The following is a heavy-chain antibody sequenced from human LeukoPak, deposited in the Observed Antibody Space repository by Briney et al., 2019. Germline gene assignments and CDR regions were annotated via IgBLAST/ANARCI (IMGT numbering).Heavy chain of an antibody. CDR1: GGSFSGYY. Sequence: SETLSLTCAVYGGSFSGYYWSWIRQPPGKGLEWIGEIIHSGSTNYNPSLRRRVTIAVDTSKNHFYLKLSSATAADMSVYECGRIDYGGNPGVGYWGQGTLVTVSS. V-gene: IGHV4-34*12. J-gene: IGHJ4*02. CDR3: GRIDYGGNPGVGY. D-gene: IGHD4-23*01. CDR2: IIHSGST.